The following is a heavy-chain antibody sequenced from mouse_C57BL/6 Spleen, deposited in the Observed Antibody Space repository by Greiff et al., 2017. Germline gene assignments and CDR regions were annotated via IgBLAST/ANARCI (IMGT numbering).Heavy chain of an antibody. Sequence: QVQLQQSGPELVKPGASVKISCKASGYAFSSSWMNWVKQRPGKGLEWIGRIYPGDGDTNYNGKFKGKATLTADKSSSTAYMQLSSLTSEDSAVYCCARSKYYGSSYWYCDVWGTGTTVTVSS. CDR3: ARSKYYGSSYWYCDV. D-gene: IGHD1-1*01. J-gene: IGHJ1*03. CDR1: GYAFSSSW. CDR2: IYPGDGDT. V-gene: IGHV1-82*01.